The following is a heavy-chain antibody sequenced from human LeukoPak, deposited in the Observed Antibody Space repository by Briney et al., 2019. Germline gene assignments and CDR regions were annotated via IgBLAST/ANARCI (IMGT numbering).Heavy chain of an antibody. CDR3: AKDTYYYDSSGYYYYDY. CDR1: GFTFSSYG. D-gene: IGHD3-22*01. CDR2: IRYDGSNK. Sequence: AGGSLRLSCAASGFTFSSYGMHWVRQAPGKGLEWVAFIRYDGSNKYYADSVKGRFTISRDNSKNTLYLQMNSLRAEDTAVYYCAKDTYYYDSSGYYYYDYWGQGTQVTVSS. V-gene: IGHV3-30*02. J-gene: IGHJ4*02.